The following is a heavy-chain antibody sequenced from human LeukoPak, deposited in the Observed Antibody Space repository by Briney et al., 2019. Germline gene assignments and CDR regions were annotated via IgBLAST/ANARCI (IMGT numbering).Heavy chain of an antibody. V-gene: IGHV3-23*01. CDR2: ISGSGGST. Sequence: GGSLRLSCAASGFTFSSYAMSWVRQAPGKGLEWVSAISGSGGSTYYADSVKGRFTISRDNSKNTLYLQMNSLRAEDTAVYYCAKDFSSSDYYDSSGYYYWGQGTLVTVSS. CDR1: GFTFSSYA. CDR3: AKDFSSSDYYDSSGYYY. D-gene: IGHD3-22*01. J-gene: IGHJ4*02.